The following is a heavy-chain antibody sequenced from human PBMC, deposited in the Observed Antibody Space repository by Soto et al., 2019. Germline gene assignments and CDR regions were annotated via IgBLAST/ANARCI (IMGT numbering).Heavy chain of an antibody. J-gene: IGHJ6*02. CDR1: GGTSSSYA. D-gene: IGHD6-13*01. V-gene: IGHV1-69*06. CDR2: IIPIFGTA. CDR3: ASRMAYSSSWLGYYYGMDV. Sequence: GASGKVSCKASGGTSSSYAISWVRQAPGQGLEWMGGIIPIFGTANYAQKFQGRVTITADKSTSTAYMELSSLRSEDTAVYYCASRMAYSSSWLGYYYGMDVWGQGTTVTVSS.